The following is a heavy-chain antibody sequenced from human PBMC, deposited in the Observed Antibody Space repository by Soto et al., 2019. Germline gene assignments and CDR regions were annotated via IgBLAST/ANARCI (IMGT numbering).Heavy chain of an antibody. Sequence: KTSETLSLTCGVYDGSFNDYFWTWIRQPPGKGLEWIGEIRRSGSTYYNPSLESRVTISVDTSMSQFSLRVTSVTAADTAVYYCAKARPRYVLRFLEWPGGFDPWGQGTLVTVSS. J-gene: IGHJ5*02. CDR3: AKARPRYVLRFLEWPGGFDP. D-gene: IGHD3-3*01. CDR1: DGSFNDYF. CDR2: IRRSGST. V-gene: IGHV4-34*01.